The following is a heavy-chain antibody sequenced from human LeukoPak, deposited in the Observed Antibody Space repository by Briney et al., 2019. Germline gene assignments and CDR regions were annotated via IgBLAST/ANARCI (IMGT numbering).Heavy chain of an antibody. Sequence: SETLSLTCAVYGGSFSGYYWSWIRQPPGKGLEWIATIFYSGSAFYNSSLKSRVTISVDTSNNQFSLKLSSVTAADTAVYYCARHRGEYDFLTGGYTWGYSFDYWGQGTLVTVSS. CDR3: ARHRGEYDFLTGGYTWGYSFDY. CDR1: GGSFSGYY. J-gene: IGHJ4*02. V-gene: IGHV4-34*12. CDR2: IFYSGSA. D-gene: IGHD3-9*01.